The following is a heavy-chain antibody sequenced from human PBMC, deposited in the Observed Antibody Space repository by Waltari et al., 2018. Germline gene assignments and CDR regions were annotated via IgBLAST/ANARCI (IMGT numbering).Heavy chain of an antibody. CDR2: ISSSGRTI. CDR3: ATSIVGSLDY. CDR1: RFAFSHND. Sequence: EVKLVASGGGLVQPGGSLGLACAPSRFAFSHNDFNWVRQAPGKGLEWVSYISSSGRTIDYADSVKGRLTMSRDDAKNSVYLQMHSLRAEETAVYYCATSIVGSLDYWGQGNLVTVSS. V-gene: IGHV3-48*03. D-gene: IGHD1-26*01. J-gene: IGHJ4*02.